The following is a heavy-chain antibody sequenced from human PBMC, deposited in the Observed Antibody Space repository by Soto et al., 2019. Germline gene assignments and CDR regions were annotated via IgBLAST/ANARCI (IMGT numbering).Heavy chain of an antibody. V-gene: IGHV1-2*04. CDR3: ARSDYYGSGPPPGVGIDV. CDR1: GCTFTGYY. CDR2: INPNSGGT. Sequence: GASVKVSCKASGCTFTGYYMHWVRQAPGQGLEWMGWINPNSGGTNYAQKFQGWVTMTRDTSISTAYMELSRLRSDDTAVYYCARSDYYGSGPPPGVGIDVWGQGTTVTVSS. D-gene: IGHD3-10*01. J-gene: IGHJ6*02.